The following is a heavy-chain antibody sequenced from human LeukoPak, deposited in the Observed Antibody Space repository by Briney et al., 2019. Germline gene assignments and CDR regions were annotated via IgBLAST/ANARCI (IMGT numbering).Heavy chain of an antibody. J-gene: IGHJ4*02. V-gene: IGHV4-34*01. CDR1: GGSFSGYY. D-gene: IGHD3-10*01. Sequence: SETLSLTCAVYGGSFSGYYWSWIRQPPGKGLEWIGEINHSGSTNYNPSLKSRVTISVDTSKNQFSLKLSSVTAANTAVYYCARGRGVWFGELFQTPFDYWGQGTLVTVSS. CDR2: INHSGST. CDR3: ARGRGVWFGELFQTPFDY.